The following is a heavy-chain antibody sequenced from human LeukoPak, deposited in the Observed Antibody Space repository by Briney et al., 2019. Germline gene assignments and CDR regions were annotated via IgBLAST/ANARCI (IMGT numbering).Heavy chain of an antibody. V-gene: IGHV1-18*01. J-gene: IGHJ3*02. CDR3: ARVPLDIVVVPAADDAFDI. CDR2: ISAYNGNT. Sequence: GASVKVSCKASGYTFTSYGISWVRQAPGQGLEWMGWISAYNGNTNYAQKLQGRVTMTTDTSTSTAYMELRSLRSDDTAVYYCARVPLDIVVVPAADDAFDIWGQGTMVTVSS. CDR1: GYTFTSYG. D-gene: IGHD2-2*03.